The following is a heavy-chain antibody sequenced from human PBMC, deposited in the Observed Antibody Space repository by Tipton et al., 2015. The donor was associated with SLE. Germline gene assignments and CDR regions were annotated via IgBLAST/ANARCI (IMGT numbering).Heavy chain of an antibody. CDR2: IRYDGSSK. CDR3: ARDAGWLPYYYYYGMDV. Sequence: GSLRLSCAASGFTFSSYGMHWVRQAPGKGLEWVAFIRYDGSSKYYADSVKGRFTISRDNAKNSLYLQMNSLRAEDTAVYYCARDAGWLPYYYYYGMDVWGQGTTVTVSS. D-gene: IGHD5-24*01. V-gene: IGHV3-30*02. J-gene: IGHJ6*02. CDR1: GFTFSSYG.